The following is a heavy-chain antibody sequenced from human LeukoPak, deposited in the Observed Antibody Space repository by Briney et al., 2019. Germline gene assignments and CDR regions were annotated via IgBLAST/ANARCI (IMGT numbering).Heavy chain of an antibody. V-gene: IGHV4-59*01. Sequence: SETLSLTCTVSGSSISSYYWSWIRQPPGKGLEWIGYIYYSGNSNYNPSLNSRVTISVDTSKNQFSLRLSSVTAADTAIYYCARDLGYCSTASCYAWFDPWGQGTLVTVSS. D-gene: IGHD2-2*01. CDR2: IYYSGNS. J-gene: IGHJ5*02. CDR1: GSSISSYY. CDR3: ARDLGYCSTASCYAWFDP.